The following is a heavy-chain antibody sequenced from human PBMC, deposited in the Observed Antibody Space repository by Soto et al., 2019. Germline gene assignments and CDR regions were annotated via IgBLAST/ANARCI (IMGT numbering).Heavy chain of an antibody. Sequence: ASVKVSCKASGYTFTSYYMHWVRQAPGQGLEWMGIINPSGGSTSYAQKFQGRVTMTRDTSTSTVYMELSSLRSEDTAVYYCARDLLRVVIANWFDPWGQGTRVTVS. V-gene: IGHV1-46*01. CDR1: GYTFTSYY. CDR3: ARDLLRVVIANWFDP. CDR2: INPSGGST. J-gene: IGHJ5*02. D-gene: IGHD3-3*01.